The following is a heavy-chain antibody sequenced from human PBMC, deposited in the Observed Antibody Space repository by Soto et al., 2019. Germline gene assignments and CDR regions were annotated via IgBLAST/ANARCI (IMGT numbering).Heavy chain of an antibody. D-gene: IGHD6-6*01. V-gene: IGHV3-73*02. J-gene: IGHJ4*02. CDR1: GFTFSGSA. Sequence: EVQVVESGGGLVQPGGSLKLSCAASGFTFSGSAMHWVRQASGKGLEWVGRIRSKANSYATAYAASVKGRFTISRDDSKNTAYLQMNSLKTEDTAVYYCTRRDSSSSPWGQGTLVTVSS. CDR2: IRSKANSYAT. CDR3: TRRDSSSSP.